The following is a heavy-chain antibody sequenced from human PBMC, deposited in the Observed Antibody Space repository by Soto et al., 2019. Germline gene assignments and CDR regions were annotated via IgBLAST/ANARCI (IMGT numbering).Heavy chain of an antibody. CDR1: AFNFNAYS. V-gene: IGHV3-48*02. CDR2: ISSTGSP. D-gene: IGHD6-19*01. Sequence: GGSLRLSCVIYAFNFNAYSMNCFRQAPGKGLEWVSYISSTGSPNYADSVKGRFTISRDNAKNSLYLQMNSLRDDDTAVYFCARESVAGHYYYGMDLWGQGTTVTVSS. CDR3: ARESVAGHYYYGMDL. J-gene: IGHJ6*02.